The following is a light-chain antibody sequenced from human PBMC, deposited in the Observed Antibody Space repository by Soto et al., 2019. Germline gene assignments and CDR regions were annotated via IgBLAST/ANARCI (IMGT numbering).Light chain of an antibody. CDR2: DAS. CDR3: HQRSNWPPLT. CDR1: QSVGGY. Sequence: EIVLTQSPATLSLSPGEIATLSCRASQSVGGYLDWYQQKPGQAPRLLIYDASNRASGIPARFSGSGSGTDFTLTISRLEPEDLAVYYCHQRSNWPPLTFGGGTKVEIK. J-gene: IGKJ4*01. V-gene: IGKV3-11*01.